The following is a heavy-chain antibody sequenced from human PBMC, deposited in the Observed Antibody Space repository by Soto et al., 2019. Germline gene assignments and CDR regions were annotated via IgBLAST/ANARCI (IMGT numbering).Heavy chain of an antibody. J-gene: IGHJ4*02. CDR3: ARDLEQWLVRNDY. CDR2: ISVYNGKT. CDR1: GYTFTSYG. V-gene: IGHV1-18*04. Sequence: QVQLVQSGAEVKKPGASVKVSCKASGYTFTSYGISWVRQAPGQGLEWMGWISVYNGKTNYAQKFQGRVTMTTDTSTSTVYMELRRLRYDDTAVYYCARDLEQWLVRNDYWGQGTLVTVSS. D-gene: IGHD6-19*01.